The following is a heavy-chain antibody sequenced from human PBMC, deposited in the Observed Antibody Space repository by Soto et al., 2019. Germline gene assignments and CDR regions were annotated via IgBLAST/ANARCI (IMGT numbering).Heavy chain of an antibody. CDR2: INPSGGST. V-gene: IGHV1-46*01. D-gene: IGHD2-15*01. J-gene: IGHJ5*02. CDR1: GYTFTSYY. CDR3: ARDDRACSGGSCYSTNWFDP. Sequence: ASVKVSCKASGYTFTSYYMHWVRQAPGQGLEWMGIINPSGGSTSYAQKFQGRVTMTRDTSTSTVYMELSSLRSEDTAVYYCARDDRACSGGSCYSTNWFDPWGQGTLVTVYS.